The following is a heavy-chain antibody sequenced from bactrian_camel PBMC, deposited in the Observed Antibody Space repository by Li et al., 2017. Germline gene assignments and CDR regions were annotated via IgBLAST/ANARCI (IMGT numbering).Heavy chain of an antibody. CDR1: GYTSRSNC. D-gene: IGHD1*01. Sequence: HVQLVESGGGSVQTGRSLRLSCAVAGYTSRSNCLGWFRRTDEQEREGVAAIYTDASITHYSDSVKGRFAISLDSGRNLLTLQMDSLKPEDTAMYYCAADRNPPYCSPDYCFADNWGQGTQVTVS. J-gene: IGHJ4*01. CDR2: IYTDASIT. CDR3: AADRNPPYCSPDYCFADN. V-gene: IGHV3S1*01.